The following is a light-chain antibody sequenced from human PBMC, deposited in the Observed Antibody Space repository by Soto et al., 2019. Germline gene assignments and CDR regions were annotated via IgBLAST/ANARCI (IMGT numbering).Light chain of an antibody. CDR2: GAS. Sequence: EIVLTQSPGTLSLSSGERATLSCRASQRVRSNYLAWYQQKPGQAPRLLIYGASSRATGIPDRFGGSGSEKDLTLTISKLEPEDFAVYYCQQYASSTLNFGGRTKVEMK. CDR1: QRVRSNY. V-gene: IGKV3-20*01. CDR3: QQYASSTLN. J-gene: IGKJ4*01.